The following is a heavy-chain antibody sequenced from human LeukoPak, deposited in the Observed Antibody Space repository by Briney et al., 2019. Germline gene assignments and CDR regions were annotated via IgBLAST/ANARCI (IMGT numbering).Heavy chain of an antibody. D-gene: IGHD5-18*01. CDR1: GGSVSSGSYY. V-gene: IGHV4-61*01. Sequence: SETLSLTCTVSGGSVSSGSYYWSWIRQPPGKGLEWIGYIYYSGSTNYNPSLKSRVTISVDTSKDQFSLKLSSVTAADTAVYYCARTTLYSYGSDYWGQGTLVTVSS. J-gene: IGHJ4*02. CDR3: ARTTLYSYGSDY. CDR2: IYYSGST.